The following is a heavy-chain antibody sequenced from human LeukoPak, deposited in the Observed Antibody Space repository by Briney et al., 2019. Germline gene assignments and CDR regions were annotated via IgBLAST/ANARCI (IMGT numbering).Heavy chain of an antibody. Sequence: GESLKISCKGSGYSFTSSWIGWVRQMPGKGLEWVGIIYPGDSDTRYSPSFQGQVTISADKSITTAYLQWSSLKASDTAVYYCARRHHEWELLDYWGQGTLVTVSS. D-gene: IGHD1-26*01. CDR3: ARRHHEWELLDY. CDR2: IYPGDSDT. CDR1: GYSFTSSW. J-gene: IGHJ4*02. V-gene: IGHV5-51*01.